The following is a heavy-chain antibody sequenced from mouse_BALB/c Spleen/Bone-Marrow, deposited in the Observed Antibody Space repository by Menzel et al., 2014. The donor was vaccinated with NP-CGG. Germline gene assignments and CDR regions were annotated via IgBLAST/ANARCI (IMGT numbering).Heavy chain of an antibody. Sequence: EVQVVESGVGLVQPGGSLKLSCAASGFDFSRYWMSWVRQAPGKGLQWIGEINPESNTINYTPSLKDKFIISRDNAKNTLYLQMSKVRSEDTALYCCARLGYYGWFAYWGQGTLVTVSA. CDR3: ARLGYYGWFAY. CDR2: INPESNTI. CDR1: GFDFSRYW. D-gene: IGHD2-3*01. J-gene: IGHJ3*01. V-gene: IGHV4-1*02.